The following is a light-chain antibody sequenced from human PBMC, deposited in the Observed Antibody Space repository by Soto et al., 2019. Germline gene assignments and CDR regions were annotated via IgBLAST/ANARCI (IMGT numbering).Light chain of an antibody. V-gene: IGLV8-61*01. CDR1: SGSVSTAYY. CDR2: STN. CDR3: ALFMGSGTVL. Sequence: QAVVTQEPSFSVSPGGTVTLTCGLCSGSVSTAYYPSWYQQTPGQAPRTLIYSTNTRSSGVPDRFSGSILGNKAALTITGAEADDESAYYCALFMGSGTVLFGGGTKLTVL. J-gene: IGLJ2*01.